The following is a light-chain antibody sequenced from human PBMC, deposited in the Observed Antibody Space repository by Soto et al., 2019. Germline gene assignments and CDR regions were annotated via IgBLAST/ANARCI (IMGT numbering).Light chain of an antibody. CDR1: QSVSTN. V-gene: IGKV3-11*01. Sequence: EIVMTQSPDTLSVSPGERATLSCRASQSVSTNLAWYQQKPGQAPRLLIYDASNRATGVPARFSGSGSGTDFTLTISTLEPEDFAVYYCQQRRNWPPLTFGGGTKVEIK. CDR3: QQRRNWPPLT. CDR2: DAS. J-gene: IGKJ4*01.